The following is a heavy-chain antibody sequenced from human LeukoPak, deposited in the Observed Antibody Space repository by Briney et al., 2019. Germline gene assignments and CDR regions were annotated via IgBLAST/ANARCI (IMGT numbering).Heavy chain of an antibody. CDR1: GFTFSSYA. Sequence: PGRSLRLSCAASGFTFSSYAMHWVRQAPGKGLEWVAVISYDGSNKYYADSVKGRFTISRDNSKNTLYLQMNSLRAEDTAVYYCARDGHDIVVVPAEDYYMDVWGKGTTVTVSS. CDR3: ARDGHDIVVVPAEDYYMDV. D-gene: IGHD2-2*01. V-gene: IGHV3-30-3*01. CDR2: ISYDGSNK. J-gene: IGHJ6*03.